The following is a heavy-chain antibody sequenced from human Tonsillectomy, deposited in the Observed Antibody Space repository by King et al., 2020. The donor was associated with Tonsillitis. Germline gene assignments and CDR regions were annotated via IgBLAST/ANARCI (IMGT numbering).Heavy chain of an antibody. D-gene: IGHD6-13*01. CDR3: AKDLYSSSWNLYYGMDV. Sequence: VQLVESGGGLVQPGGSLRLSCAASGFTFSSFAMSWVRQAPGKGLEWVSTISGSGGSTYYADSVKGRFTISRDNSKNTLYLQMNSLRAEDTAVYYCAKDLYSSSWNLYYGMDVWGQGTTVTVSS. CDR2: ISGSGGST. V-gene: IGHV3-23*04. J-gene: IGHJ6*02. CDR1: GFTFSSFA.